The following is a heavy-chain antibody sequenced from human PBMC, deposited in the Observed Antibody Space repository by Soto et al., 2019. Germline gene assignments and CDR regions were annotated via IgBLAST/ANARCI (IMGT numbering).Heavy chain of an antibody. J-gene: IGHJ4*02. CDR3: ASTYYQWEALHYFDF. Sequence: QVPLVQSGAEVKKPGSSVKVSCTASGGTFSRYGFTWVRQAPGQGFQWMGGIIPIFGTTHYEQNFQGRLSITADESTSTVYMELSSLRSDDTAIYFCASTYYQWEALHYFDFWGQGTLVTVSS. V-gene: IGHV1-69*01. D-gene: IGHD1-26*01. CDR2: IIPIFGTT. CDR1: GGTFSRYG.